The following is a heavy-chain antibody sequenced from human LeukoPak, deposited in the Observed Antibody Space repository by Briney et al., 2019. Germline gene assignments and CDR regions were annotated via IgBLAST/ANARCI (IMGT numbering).Heavy chain of an antibody. J-gene: IGHJ6*02. CDR1: GYTLTKLS. CDR2: FSPEDGET. Sequence: GASVKVSCKVSGYTLTKLSMHWVRQAPGKGLEWMGGFSPEDGETIYAEKFQGRVTMTEDTSTDTAYMELSSLRSEDTAAYYCARGSSVRDYYYGMDVWGQGTTVTVSS. V-gene: IGHV1-24*01. CDR3: ARGSSVRDYYYGMDV. D-gene: IGHD3-10*01.